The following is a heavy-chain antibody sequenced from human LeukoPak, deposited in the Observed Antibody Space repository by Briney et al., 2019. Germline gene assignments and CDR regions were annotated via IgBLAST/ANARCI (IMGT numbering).Heavy chain of an antibody. D-gene: IGHD2-2*01. CDR2: INPSGGST. V-gene: IGHV1-46*01. CDR1: GYTFTSYY. CDR3: ARGGVVGYCSSTSCSGYFQH. Sequence: ASVKVSCKASGYTFTSYYMHWVRQAPGQGLEWMGIINPSGGSTSYAQKFQGRVTMTRDMSTSTVYMELSSLRSEDTAVYYCARGGVVGYCSSTSCSGYFQHWGQGTLVTVSS. J-gene: IGHJ1*01.